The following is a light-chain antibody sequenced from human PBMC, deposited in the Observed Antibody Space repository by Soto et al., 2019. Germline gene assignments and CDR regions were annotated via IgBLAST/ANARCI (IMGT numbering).Light chain of an antibody. CDR2: EVS. CDR3: TSYGGKNNFVI. CDR1: SSDVGGYNY. Sequence: QSALTQPPSASGSLGQSVTISCAGSSSDVGGYNYVSWYQQHPGKAPKLLIYEVSKWPSGVPHRFSGSKSGNTASLTVSGLQAEDEANYYCTSYGGKNNFVIFGGGTKVTVL. J-gene: IGLJ2*01. V-gene: IGLV2-8*01.